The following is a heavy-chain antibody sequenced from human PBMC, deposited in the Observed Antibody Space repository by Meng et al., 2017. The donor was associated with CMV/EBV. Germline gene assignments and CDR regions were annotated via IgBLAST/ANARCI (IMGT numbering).Heavy chain of an antibody. J-gene: IGHJ4*02. Sequence: SETLSLTCTVSGYSISSGYYWGWIRQPPGKGLEWIGSIYHSGSTYYNPSLKSRVTISVDTSKNQFSLKLSSETAADTAVYYCAREWGGIVVVPAAMGIDYWGQGTLVTVSS. CDR3: AREWGGIVVVPAAMGIDY. CDR1: GYSISSGYY. V-gene: IGHV4-38-2*02. D-gene: IGHD2-2*01. CDR2: IYHSGST.